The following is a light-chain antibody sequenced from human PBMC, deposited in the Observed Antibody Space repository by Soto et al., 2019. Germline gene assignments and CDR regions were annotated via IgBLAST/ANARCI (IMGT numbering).Light chain of an antibody. CDR2: RNN. CDR1: SSNIGSNT. CDR3: ATWDDSLNGVV. V-gene: IGLV1-44*01. Sequence: QLVLTQPPSASGTPGQRVTISCSGSSSNIGSNTVIWHQQLPGTAPKLLIYRNNQRPSGVPDRFSGSKSGTSASLAISGLQSEDEADYYCATWDDSLNGVVFGGGTKVTVL. J-gene: IGLJ2*01.